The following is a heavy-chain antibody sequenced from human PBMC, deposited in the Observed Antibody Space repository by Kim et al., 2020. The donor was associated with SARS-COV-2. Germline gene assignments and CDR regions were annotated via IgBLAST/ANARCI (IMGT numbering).Heavy chain of an antibody. CDR3: SRDMRDKRDASDMHV. CDR1: GFTFSDYG. V-gene: IGHV3-33*01. D-gene: IGHD3-16*01. J-gene: IGHJ6*02. CDR2: IWCKRSKI. Sequence: GGSLRLSCAASGFTFSDYGMHWVRQAPGKGLEWVSVIWCKRSKIYYSGSVKGRFTISRDNAENSLYLQMNSLRAEDTAVYYCSRDMRDKRDASDMHVWG.